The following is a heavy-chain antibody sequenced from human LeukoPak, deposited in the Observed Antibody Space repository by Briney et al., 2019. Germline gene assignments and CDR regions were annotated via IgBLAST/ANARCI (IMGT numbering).Heavy chain of an antibody. Sequence: PGGSLRLSCAASGFTFSSYAMSWVRQPPGKGLEWVSAISTSAGDTYYTDSVKGRFTISRDNSENTLFLQMNSLRAEDTAVYYCAKHIIVGTTKSMDSWGQGTLVTVSS. CDR1: GFTFSSYA. CDR3: AKHIIVGTTKSMDS. CDR2: ISTSAGDT. J-gene: IGHJ4*02. V-gene: IGHV3-23*01. D-gene: IGHD1-26*01.